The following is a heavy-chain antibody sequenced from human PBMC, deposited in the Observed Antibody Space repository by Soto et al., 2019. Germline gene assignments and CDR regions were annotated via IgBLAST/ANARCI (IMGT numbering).Heavy chain of an antibody. CDR2: ITGSGANI. CDR3: AIRGYSSAYLSNF. CDR1: GFTFSSFA. J-gene: IGHJ4*02. Sequence: VGSLRLSCAASGFTFSSFAMSWVRQAPGKGLEWVSGITGSGANIYYADSVKGRFTISRDNSKNTLYFQMDSLRAEDTAVYYCAIRGYSSAYLSNFWGQRNQVTVSS. V-gene: IGHV3-23*01. D-gene: IGHD1-1*01.